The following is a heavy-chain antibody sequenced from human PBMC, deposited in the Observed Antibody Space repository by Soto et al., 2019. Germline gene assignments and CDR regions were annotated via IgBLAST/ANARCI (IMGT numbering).Heavy chain of an antibody. D-gene: IGHD6-19*01. J-gene: IGHJ4*02. V-gene: IGHV3-23*01. CDR2: INEGGGNT. CDR1: GFTFSSYW. Sequence: GGSLRLSCAASGFTFSSYWMSWVRQAPGKGLEWVSTINEGGGNTYHADSVKGRFTISRDNSENTLYLQMNGLSAEDTAVYYCAKDAKTTSGWFLDSWGPGTLVTVSS. CDR3: AKDAKTTSGWFLDS.